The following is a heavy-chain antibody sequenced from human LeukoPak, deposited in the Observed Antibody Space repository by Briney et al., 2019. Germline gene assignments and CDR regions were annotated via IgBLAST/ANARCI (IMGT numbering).Heavy chain of an antibody. CDR2: IYYSGST. CDR1: GGSISSSSYY. V-gene: IGHV4-39*01. CDR3: ARHVDYYDSSGYAEASDY. J-gene: IGHJ4*02. Sequence: PSETLSLTCTVSGGSISSSSYYWGWIRQPPGKGLEWIGSIYYSGSTYYNPSLKSRVTISVDTSKNQFSLKPSSVTAADTAVYYCARHVDYYDSSGYAEASDYWGQGTLVTVSS. D-gene: IGHD3-22*01.